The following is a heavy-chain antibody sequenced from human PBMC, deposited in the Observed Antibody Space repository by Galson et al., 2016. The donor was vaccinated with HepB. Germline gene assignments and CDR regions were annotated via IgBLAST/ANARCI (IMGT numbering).Heavy chain of an antibody. CDR2: ISWNSGSI. Sequence: SLRLSCAASGFTFDDYAMHWVRQAPGKGLEWVSGISWNSGSIGYADSVKGRFTISRDNAKNSLYLQMNSLRAEGTALYYCAKDIAPKSGWYYYFDYWGQGTLVTVSS. CDR3: AKDIAPKSGWYYYFDY. CDR1: GFTFDDYA. V-gene: IGHV3-9*01. D-gene: IGHD6-19*01. J-gene: IGHJ4*02.